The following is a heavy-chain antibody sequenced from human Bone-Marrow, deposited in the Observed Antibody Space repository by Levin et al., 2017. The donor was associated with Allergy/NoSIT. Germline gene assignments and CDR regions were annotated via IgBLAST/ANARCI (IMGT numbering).Heavy chain of an antibody. CDR1: GGSVSSGSYY. V-gene: IGHV4-61*01. J-gene: IGHJ4*02. Sequence: SETLSPTCTVAGGSVSSGSYYWNWIRQPPGKGLEWIGYIYYNGGTKYNPSLKSRVTISADTSKNQFSLKLTSVTTADTAVYYCARMDQALDYWGQGTLVTVSS. CDR3: ARMDQALDY. CDR2: IYYNGGT. D-gene: IGHD3-3*02.